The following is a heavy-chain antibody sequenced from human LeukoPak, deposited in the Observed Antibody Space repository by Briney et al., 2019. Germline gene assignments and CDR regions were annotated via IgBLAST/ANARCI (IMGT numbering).Heavy chain of an antibody. V-gene: IGHV1-18*01. D-gene: IGHD3-22*01. CDR3: ARYYYDSSGYSLPFQH. CDR1: GYTFTNYG. Sequence: ASVKVSCKASGYTFTNYGISWVRQAPGQGLEWMGWISAYNGNRNYAQKLQGRVTMTTDTSTSTAYVELRSLRSDDTAVYYCARYYYDSSGYSLPFQHWGQGTLVIVSS. CDR2: ISAYNGNR. J-gene: IGHJ1*01.